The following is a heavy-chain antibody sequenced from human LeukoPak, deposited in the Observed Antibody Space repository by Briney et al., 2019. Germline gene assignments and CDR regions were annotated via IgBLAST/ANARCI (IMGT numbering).Heavy chain of an antibody. CDR3: ARDQGSELLWFGELLITYYFDY. Sequence: GGSLRLSCAASGFTFSSYSMNWVRQAPGKGLEWVSSISSGSSYIYYADSVKGRFTISRDNAKNSLYLQMNSLRAEDTAVYYCARDQGSELLWFGELLITYYFDYWGQGTLVTVSS. CDR1: GFTFSSYS. V-gene: IGHV3-21*01. CDR2: ISSGSSYI. D-gene: IGHD3-10*01. J-gene: IGHJ4*02.